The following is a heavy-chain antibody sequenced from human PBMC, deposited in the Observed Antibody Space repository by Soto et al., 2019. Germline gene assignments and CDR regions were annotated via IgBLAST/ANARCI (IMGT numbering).Heavy chain of an antibody. CDR3: AKDRVTVVGYDAFDI. CDR1: GFTLSSYA. D-gene: IGHD6-19*01. V-gene: IGHV3-23*01. CDR2: ISGSGGST. Sequence: LRLSCAASGFTLSSYAMSWVRQAPGKGLEWVSGISGSGGSTYYADSVKGRFTISRDNSKNTLYLQMNSLRAEDTAVYYCAKDRVTVVGYDAFDIWGQGTMVTVSS. J-gene: IGHJ3*02.